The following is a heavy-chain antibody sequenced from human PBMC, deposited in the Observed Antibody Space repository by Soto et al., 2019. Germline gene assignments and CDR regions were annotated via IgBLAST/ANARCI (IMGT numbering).Heavy chain of an antibody. CDR3: YRKDEYDTASQGGY. V-gene: IGHV3-49*04. Sequence: GGSLRPACATSGFALSGYAINWVRQAPLKGLEWVGFIRSKAYGATPEYGASVKGRFTLSSDDSKSIAYLQMNSLKTEATAVYYLYRKDEYDTASQGGYWGQGSQVTVFS. D-gene: IGHD1-26*01. J-gene: IGHJ4*02. CDR2: IRSKAYGATP. CDR1: GFALSGYA.